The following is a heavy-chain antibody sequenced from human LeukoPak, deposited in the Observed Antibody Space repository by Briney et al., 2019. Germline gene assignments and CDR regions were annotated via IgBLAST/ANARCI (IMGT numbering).Heavy chain of an antibody. D-gene: IGHD5-18*01. CDR2: ISSSSSTI. CDR3: AREIYTAVIKGVDY. J-gene: IGHJ4*02. Sequence: GGSLRLSCAASGSTFSSYSMNWVRQAPGKGLEWISCISSSSSTIYYADSVKGRFTISRDNAKNSLYLQMNSLRDEDTAVYYCAREIYTAVIKGVDYWGQGTLVTVSS. CDR1: GSTFSSYS. V-gene: IGHV3-48*02.